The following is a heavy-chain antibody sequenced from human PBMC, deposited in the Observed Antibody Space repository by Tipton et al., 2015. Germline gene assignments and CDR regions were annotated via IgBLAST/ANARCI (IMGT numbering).Heavy chain of an antibody. V-gene: IGHV5-51*03. CDR1: GYSFRTYW. J-gene: IGHJ4*02. CDR3: AKSSAPEFYFAS. Sequence: QLVQSGAEVKKPGESLQISCQGSGYSFRTYWIAWLRQMPGRGPEWMGIIYPDDSDTKYSPSFQGHITISADKSINTAYLQWRTRRASDTAIYYCAKSSAPEFYFASWGQGTQVIVSS. D-gene: IGHD3-22*01. CDR2: IYPDDSDT.